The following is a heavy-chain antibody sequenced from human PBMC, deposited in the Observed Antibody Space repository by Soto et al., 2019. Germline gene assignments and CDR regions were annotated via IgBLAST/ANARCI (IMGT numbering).Heavy chain of an antibody. V-gene: IGHV3-9*01. D-gene: IGHD5-12*01. CDR3: AKDKSGYQNYYYYMDV. CDR2: ISWNSGSI. CDR1: GFTFDDYA. J-gene: IGHJ6*03. Sequence: GGSLRLSCAASGFTFDDYAMHWVRQAPGKGLEWVSGISWNSGSIGYADSVKGRFTISRDNAKNSLYLQMNSLRAEDTALYYCAKDKSGYQNYYYYMDVWGKGTTVTVSS.